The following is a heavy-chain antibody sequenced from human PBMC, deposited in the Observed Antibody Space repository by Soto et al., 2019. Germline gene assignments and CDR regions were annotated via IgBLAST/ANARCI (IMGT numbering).Heavy chain of an antibody. CDR2: IKTDGSLT. V-gene: IGHV3-74*03. Sequence: EAQLVQSGGGLVQPGGSLRLSCAASGFTFSSYWMHWVRQAPGKGLVWVSGIKTDGSLTPYADSVKGRFTISRDNAKNTLYMQMNSLRAEDTAVCYCARDESVAMVRGYDQWGQGTLVAVSS. CDR3: ARDESVAMVRGYDQ. J-gene: IGHJ4*02. D-gene: IGHD3-10*01. CDR1: GFTFSSYW.